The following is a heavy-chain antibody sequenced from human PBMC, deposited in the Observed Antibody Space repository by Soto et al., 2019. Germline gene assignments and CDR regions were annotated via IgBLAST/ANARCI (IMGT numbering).Heavy chain of an antibody. CDR2: IDPGDSYT. Sequence: LKISCKGSGYSFTTYWISWVRQMPGKGLEWMGRIDPGDSYTNYSPSFQGHVTISTDQSISTAYLQWSSLKASDTAMYYCARCTSTSCPLDYWGQGTLVTVSS. CDR1: GYSFTTYW. J-gene: IGHJ4*02. V-gene: IGHV5-10-1*01. D-gene: IGHD2-2*01. CDR3: ARCTSTSCPLDY.